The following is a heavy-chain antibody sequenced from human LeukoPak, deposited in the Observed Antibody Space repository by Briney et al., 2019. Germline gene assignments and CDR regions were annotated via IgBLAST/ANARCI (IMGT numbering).Heavy chain of an antibody. J-gene: IGHJ4*02. V-gene: IGHV1-24*01. CDR1: GYTLTELS. CDR2: FDPEDGET. Sequence: ASVKVSCKVSGYTLTELSMHWVRQAPGKGLEWMGGFDPEDGETIYAQKFQGRVTMAEDTSTDTAYMELSSLRSEDTAVYYCATETMITFGGVIVPYYSDYWGQGTLVTVSS. D-gene: IGHD3-16*02. CDR3: ATETMITFGGVIVPYYSDY.